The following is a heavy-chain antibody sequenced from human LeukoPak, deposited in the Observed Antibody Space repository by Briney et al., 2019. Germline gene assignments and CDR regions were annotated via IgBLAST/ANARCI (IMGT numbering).Heavy chain of an antibody. CDR3: ASGGWLLWGWFDP. Sequence: GGSLRLSCAASGFTFSNYAMHWVRQAPGKGLEWVAVISYDGSNKYYADSVKGRFTISRDNSKNTPYLQMNSLRAEDTAVYYCASGGWLLWGWFDPWGQGTLVTVSS. V-gene: IGHV3-30*04. J-gene: IGHJ5*02. CDR2: ISYDGSNK. D-gene: IGHD3-3*01. CDR1: GFTFSNYA.